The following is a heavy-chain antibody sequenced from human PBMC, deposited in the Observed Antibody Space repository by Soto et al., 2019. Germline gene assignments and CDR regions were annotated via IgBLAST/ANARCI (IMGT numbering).Heavy chain of an antibody. Sequence: EVQLVESGGGLVQPGGSLRLSWEASGFSFNAYYMTWVRQAPGRGLEWVASIKSDGSEQYYVDSVKGRFTISRDNAKNSLYLQMNSLRAGDTALYYCSRENWFQDYWGQGTLVIVSS. J-gene: IGHJ4*02. D-gene: IGHD3-10*01. V-gene: IGHV3-7*03. CDR3: SRENWFQDY. CDR2: IKSDGSEQ. CDR1: GFSFNAYY.